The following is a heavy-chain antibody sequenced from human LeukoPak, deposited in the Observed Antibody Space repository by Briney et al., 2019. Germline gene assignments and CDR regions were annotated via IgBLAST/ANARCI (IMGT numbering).Heavy chain of an antibody. D-gene: IGHD6-6*01. CDR2: SSSNGATT. V-gene: IGHV3-64D*06. CDR3: VKDRSIAAPNNDFFDS. Sequence: GGALRLSCSASGFTFNRCYLHWVRQARGKGLEFVSHSSSNGATTYYADSVKGRFTLSRDNSKNTFYLQMSSLRADDTAVYYCVKDRSIAAPNNDFFDSWGQGALVTVSS. J-gene: IGHJ4*02. CDR1: GFTFNRCY.